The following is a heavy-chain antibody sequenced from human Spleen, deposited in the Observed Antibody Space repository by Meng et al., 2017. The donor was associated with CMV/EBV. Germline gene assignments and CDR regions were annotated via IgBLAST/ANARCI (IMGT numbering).Heavy chain of an antibody. Sequence: GESLKISCAASGFTVSSNYMSWVRQAPGKGLEWVSVIYSGGSTYYADSVKGRFTISRDNSKNTLYLQMNSPRAEDTAVYYCARDVLGYCSSTSCYGEFDYWGQGTLVTVSS. D-gene: IGHD2-2*01. CDR3: ARDVLGYCSSTSCYGEFDY. J-gene: IGHJ4*02. CDR1: GFTVSSNY. V-gene: IGHV3-66*02. CDR2: IYSGGST.